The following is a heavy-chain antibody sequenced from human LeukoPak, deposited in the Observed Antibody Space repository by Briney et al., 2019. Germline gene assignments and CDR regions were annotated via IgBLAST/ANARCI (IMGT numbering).Heavy chain of an antibody. Sequence: GGSLRLSCAASGFTFSSYWMSWVRQAPGKGLEWVANIKQDGSEKYYVDSVKGRFTISRDNAKNSLYLQMNSLRAEDTAVYYCAKDANGDYPLYFDYWGQGALVTVSS. CDR3: AKDANGDYPLYFDY. CDR1: GFTFSSYW. D-gene: IGHD4-17*01. V-gene: IGHV3-7*05. J-gene: IGHJ4*02. CDR2: IKQDGSEK.